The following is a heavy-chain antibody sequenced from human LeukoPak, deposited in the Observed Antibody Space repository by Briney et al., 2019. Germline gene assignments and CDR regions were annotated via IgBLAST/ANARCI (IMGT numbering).Heavy chain of an antibody. CDR2: VSLSGLT. Sequence: PSETLSLTCGVSGGSITSTNWWSWVRQPPGQGLEWIGEVSLSGLTNYNPSLSSRVTISVDTSKNQFSLKLSSVTAADTAMYYCARHSRVASAKFDYWGQGTLVTVSS. J-gene: IGHJ4*02. CDR1: GGSITSTNW. V-gene: IGHV4-4*02. D-gene: IGHD6-25*01. CDR3: ARHSRVASAKFDY.